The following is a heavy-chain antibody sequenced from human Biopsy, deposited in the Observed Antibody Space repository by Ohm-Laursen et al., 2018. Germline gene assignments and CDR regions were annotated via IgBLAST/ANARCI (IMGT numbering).Heavy chain of an antibody. V-gene: IGHV4-59*01. CDR3: ARLYRLDDYWNDDPPDAFDV. D-gene: IGHD3-3*01. J-gene: IGHJ3*01. CDR1: GGSISSDY. Sequence: GTLSLTCTVSGGSISSDYWSWIRQSPGKGLEWIGYISNRGSTNCNPSLRGRVTISVDTSKNQFSLKLSSVTAADTAVFFCARLYRLDDYWNDDPPDAFDVWGQGTMVTVSS. CDR2: ISNRGST.